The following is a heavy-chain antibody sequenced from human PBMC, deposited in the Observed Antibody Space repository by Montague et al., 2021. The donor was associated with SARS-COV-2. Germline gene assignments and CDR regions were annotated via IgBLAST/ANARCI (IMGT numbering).Heavy chain of an antibody. CDR3: ARLGFVELWLNLGWFDP. J-gene: IGHJ5*02. CDR1: GDFIRSSGYY. D-gene: IGHD3-16*02. Sequence: SETLSLTCSVSGDFIRSSGYYWGWIRQPPGKGLEWIGTVYYSGSTNYNPSLKSRVTMPVDTSKNQFSLELRSVTAADTAAYYCARLGFVELWLNLGWFDPWGQGTLVTVSS. V-gene: IGHV4-39*01. CDR2: VYYSGST.